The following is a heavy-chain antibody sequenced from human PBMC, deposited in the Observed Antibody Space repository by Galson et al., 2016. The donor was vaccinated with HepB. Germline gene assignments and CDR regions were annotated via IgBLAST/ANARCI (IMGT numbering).Heavy chain of an antibody. Sequence: CAISGDSVSSKSAAWNWIRHSPSRDLEWLGRTYHTSNWYSDYAVSVKSRITINPDTSKNQFSLQLNSVTPEGTAVYYCARGHLVVPFSFYFDYWGQGSLVTVSS. CDR1: GDSVSSKSAA. CDR3: ARGHLVVPFSFYFDY. CDR2: TYHTSNWYS. J-gene: IGHJ4*02. D-gene: IGHD2-15*01. V-gene: IGHV6-1*01.